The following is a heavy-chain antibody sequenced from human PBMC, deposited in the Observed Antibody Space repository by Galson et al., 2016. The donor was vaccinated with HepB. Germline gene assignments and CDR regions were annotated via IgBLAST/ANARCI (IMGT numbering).Heavy chain of an antibody. CDR3: AIDPSQWHDLLFGN. V-gene: IGHV3-23*01. CDR2: ICGRCGDV. D-gene: IGHD6-19*01. J-gene: IGHJ4*02. CDR1: GLTFDRCG. Sequence: SLRLSCAATGLTFDRCGMPWSRQAPGKGLEWVSTICGRCGDVDYADSVKGRFTISRDDSKSTLYLHMNSLRVEDTAIYYCAIDPSQWHDLLFGNWAQGTLVTVSA.